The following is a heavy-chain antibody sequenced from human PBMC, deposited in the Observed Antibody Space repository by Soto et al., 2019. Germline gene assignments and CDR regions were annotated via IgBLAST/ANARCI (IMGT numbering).Heavy chain of an antibody. CDR3: ARVVPAAGKTNWFDP. Sequence: ASVKVSCKASGYTFTGYYMHWVRQAPGQGLEWMGWINPNSGGTNYAQKCQGSVTMTRDTSISTAYMELSRLRSDDTDVYYCARVVPAAGKTNWFDPWGQGTLVTVSS. J-gene: IGHJ5*02. V-gene: IGHV1-2*02. CDR1: GYTFTGYY. D-gene: IGHD2-2*01. CDR2: INPNSGGT.